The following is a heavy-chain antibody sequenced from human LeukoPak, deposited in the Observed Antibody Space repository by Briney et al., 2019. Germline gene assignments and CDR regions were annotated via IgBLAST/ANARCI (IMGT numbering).Heavy chain of an antibody. V-gene: IGHV4-61*02. CDR2: IYTTGST. CDR1: GGSISSGSYY. D-gene: IGHD5-18*01. CDR3: AVNGYSYGYEGVVTG. Sequence: SETLSLTCTVSGGSISSGSYYWSWIRQPAGKGLEWIGRIYTTGSTNYNPSLKSRVTISVDTSKNQFSLKLSSVTAADTAVYYCAVNGYSYGYEGVVTGWGQGTLVTVSS. J-gene: IGHJ4*02.